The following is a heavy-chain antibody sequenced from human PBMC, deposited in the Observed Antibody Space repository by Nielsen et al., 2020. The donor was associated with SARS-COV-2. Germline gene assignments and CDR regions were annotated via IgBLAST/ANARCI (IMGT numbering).Heavy chain of an antibody. J-gene: IGHJ5*02. D-gene: IGHD3-3*01. CDR3: ARRYYDFWSGYSGYNWFDP. Sequence: SETLSLTCSVSGGSITNYYWSWIRQPPGKGLEWIGYVYHSGSVTYNPSLKSRVTMSVDTSKNQFSLKLSSVTAADTAVYYCARRYYDFWSGYSGYNWFDPWGQGTLVTVSS. CDR1: GGSITNYY. CDR2: VYHSGSV. V-gene: IGHV4-59*08.